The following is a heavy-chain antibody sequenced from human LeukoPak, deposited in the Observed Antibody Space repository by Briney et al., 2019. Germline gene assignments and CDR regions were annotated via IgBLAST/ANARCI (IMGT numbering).Heavy chain of an antibody. CDR3: ARVHYNWNDVDAFDI. J-gene: IGHJ3*02. V-gene: IGHV1-2*02. CDR2: INPDSGDT. Sequence: ASVKVSCKASGYTFTGYYMHWVRQAPGQGLEWMGWINPDSGDTNYAQKFQGRVTMTRDTSISTAYMELSRLRSDDTAVYYCARVHYNWNDVDAFDIWGQGTMVTVSS. CDR1: GYTFTGYY. D-gene: IGHD1-20*01.